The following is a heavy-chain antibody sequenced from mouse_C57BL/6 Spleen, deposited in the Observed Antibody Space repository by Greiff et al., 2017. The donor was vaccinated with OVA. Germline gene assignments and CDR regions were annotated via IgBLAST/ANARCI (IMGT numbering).Heavy chain of an antibody. CDR3: AITTVVATDFDY. V-gene: IGHV14-2*01. CDR2: IDPEDGET. CDR1: GFNIKDYY. Sequence: VQLKESGAELVKPGASVKLSCTASGFNIKDYYMHWVKQRTEQGLEWIGRIDPEDGETKYAPKFQGKATITADTSSNTAYLQLSSLTSEDTAVYYGAITTVVATDFDYWGQGTTLTVSS. D-gene: IGHD1-1*01. J-gene: IGHJ2*01.